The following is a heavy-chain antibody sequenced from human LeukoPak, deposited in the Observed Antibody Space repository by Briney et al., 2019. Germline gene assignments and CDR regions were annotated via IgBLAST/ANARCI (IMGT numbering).Heavy chain of an antibody. CDR1: GFTFSSYA. CDR2: ISYDGSNK. Sequence: GRSLRLSCAASGFTFSSYAMHWVRQAPGKGLEWVAVISYDGSNKYYADSVKGRFTISRDNSKNTLYVQVNSLGTEDTAAYYCAKGSYYDSSGSFYFDYWGQGTLVTVSS. V-gene: IGHV3-30*04. CDR3: AKGSYYDSSGSFYFDY. D-gene: IGHD3-22*01. J-gene: IGHJ4*02.